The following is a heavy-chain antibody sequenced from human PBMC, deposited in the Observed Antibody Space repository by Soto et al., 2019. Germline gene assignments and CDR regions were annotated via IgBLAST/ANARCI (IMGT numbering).Heavy chain of an antibody. J-gene: IGHJ5*02. Sequence: KTSETLSLTCTVSSGSLSSGGYYWNWIRQHPVKGLEWIGYIYFTGITYSTPSLKSRVTLSVDTSKSQFPLELRSVTAADTAIYYCARAPPHHKVNWFDLWGPGVLVTVS. CDR2: IYFTGIT. V-gene: IGHV4-31*03. CDR3: ARAPPHHKVNWFDL. CDR1: SGSLSSGGYY.